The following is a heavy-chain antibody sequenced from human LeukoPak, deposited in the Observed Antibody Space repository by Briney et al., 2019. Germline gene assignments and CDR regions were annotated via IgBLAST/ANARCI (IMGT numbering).Heavy chain of an antibody. CDR3: ARSETGTTSSASDY. Sequence: AGGSLRLSCAASGFTLSSYSMNWVRQAPGKGLEWVSSISSGSRDIYYADSVKGRFTISRDNAKNSLYLQMNSLRAEDTAVYYCARSETGTTSSASDYWGQGTLVTVSA. V-gene: IGHV3-21*01. CDR2: ISSGSRDI. CDR1: GFTLSSYS. J-gene: IGHJ4*02. D-gene: IGHD1-7*01.